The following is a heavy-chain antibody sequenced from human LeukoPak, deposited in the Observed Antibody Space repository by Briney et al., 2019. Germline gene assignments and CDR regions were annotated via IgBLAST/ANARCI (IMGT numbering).Heavy chain of an antibody. V-gene: IGHV4-59*01. CDR3: ARGYNWNIHAFDI. J-gene: IGHJ3*02. CDR1: GGSISSYY. D-gene: IGHD1-1*01. CDR2: IYYSGST. Sequence: PSETLSLTCTVSGGSISSYYWSWIRQPPGKGLEWIGYIYYSGSTNYNPSLKSRVTISVDTSKNQFSLKLSSVTAADTAVYYCARGYNWNIHAFDIWGQGTMVTVS.